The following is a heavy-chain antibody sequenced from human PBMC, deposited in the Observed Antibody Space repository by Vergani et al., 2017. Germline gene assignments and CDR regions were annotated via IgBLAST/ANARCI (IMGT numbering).Heavy chain of an antibody. V-gene: IGHV4-34*01. CDR3: ARLNTETNGHLYYYYYMDV. D-gene: IGHD4-11*01. J-gene: IGHJ6*03. Sequence: QVQLQQWGGGLLKPSETLSLTCVVNGGSFTSYHWTWLRQSPGEGLEWVGDIDHTGRPDYNPSLKSRLTMSVDKSRNHFSLTLNSVTATDTAIYFCARLNTETNGHLYYYYYMDVWGQGTAVTVS. CDR2: IDHTGRP. CDR1: GGSFTSYH.